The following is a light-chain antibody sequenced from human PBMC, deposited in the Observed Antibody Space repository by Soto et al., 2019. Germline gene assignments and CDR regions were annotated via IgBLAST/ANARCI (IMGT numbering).Light chain of an antibody. CDR1: QSISSK. CDR2: GAS. Sequence: EIVMTQSPATLSVAPGERATLSCRASQSISSKLAWYQQKPGQAPRLLIYGASTRATGIPVRFSGSGSGTEFTLTITSLQPEDFAVYYCQEYNNWPITFGQGTRLE. V-gene: IGKV3-15*01. CDR3: QEYNNWPIT. J-gene: IGKJ5*01.